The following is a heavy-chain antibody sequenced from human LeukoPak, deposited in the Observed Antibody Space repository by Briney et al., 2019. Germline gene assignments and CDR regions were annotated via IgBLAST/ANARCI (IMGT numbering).Heavy chain of an antibody. D-gene: IGHD4-23*01. CDR1: GGSISSSTYY. Sequence: PSETLSLTCTVSGGSISSSTYYWGWIRQPPGKGLEWIGSIYYSGSTYYNPSLKSRVTISVDTSKNQFSLELSSVTAADTAVYYCATYGGNSGSLRYWGQETLVTVSS. CDR3: ATYGGNSGSLRY. J-gene: IGHJ4*02. CDR2: IYYSGST. V-gene: IGHV4-39*01.